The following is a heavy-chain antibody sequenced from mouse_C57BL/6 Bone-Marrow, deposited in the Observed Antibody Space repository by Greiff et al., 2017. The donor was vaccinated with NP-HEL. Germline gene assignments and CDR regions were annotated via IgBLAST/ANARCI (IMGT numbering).Heavy chain of an antibody. CDR2: IYPRSGNT. CDR1: GYTLPSYG. Sequence: QVQLQQSGAELARPGASVKLSCKASGYTLPSYGLSWVRQRTGKGLEWIGEIYPRSGNTYYNEKFKGKATLTADKSSSTAYMELRSLTSEDSAVYFCARPFTTVSRYFDVWGTGTTVTVSS. D-gene: IGHD1-1*01. V-gene: IGHV1-81*01. CDR3: ARPFTTVSRYFDV. J-gene: IGHJ1*03.